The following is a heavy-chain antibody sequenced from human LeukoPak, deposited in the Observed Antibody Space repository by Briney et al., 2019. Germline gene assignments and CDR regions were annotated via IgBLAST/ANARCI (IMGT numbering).Heavy chain of an antibody. Sequence: ASVKVSCKASVYTFTGYYMHWVRQAPGQGLEWMGWINPNSGGTNYAQKFQGRVTMTRDTSISTAYMELSRLRSDDTAVYYCATTKQQLVRGYFDYWGQGTLVTVSS. V-gene: IGHV1-2*02. J-gene: IGHJ4*02. D-gene: IGHD6-13*01. CDR3: ATTKQQLVRGYFDY. CDR1: VYTFTGYY. CDR2: INPNSGGT.